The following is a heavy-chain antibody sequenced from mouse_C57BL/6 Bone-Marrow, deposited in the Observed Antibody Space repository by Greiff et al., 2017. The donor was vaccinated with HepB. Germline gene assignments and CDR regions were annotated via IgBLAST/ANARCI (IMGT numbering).Heavy chain of an antibody. J-gene: IGHJ4*01. CDR1: GFSLTSYG. CDR3: AKNHGSSYPYAMDY. Sequence: VKLQESGPGLVQPSQSLSITCTVSGFSLTSYGVHWVRQSPGKGLEWLGVIWRGGSTDYNAAFMSRLSITKDNSKSQVFFKMNSLQADYTAIYYCAKNHGSSYPYAMDYWGQGTSVTVSS. V-gene: IGHV2-5*01. CDR2: IWRGGST. D-gene: IGHD1-1*01.